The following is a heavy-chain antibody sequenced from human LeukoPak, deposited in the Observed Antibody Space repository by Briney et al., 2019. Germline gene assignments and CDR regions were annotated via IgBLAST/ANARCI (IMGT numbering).Heavy chain of an antibody. Sequence: GGSLRLSCAASGFIFSNYGISWVRQAPGKGLEGVSAITGNGANTYYAGSVQGRFTISRDNSKNTLYLQMNSVTAEDTSIYFCAKALEQETVIALDSWGQGTLVTVSS. V-gene: IGHV3-23*01. J-gene: IGHJ4*02. CDR1: GFIFSNYG. CDR3: AKALEQETVIALDS. CDR2: ITGNGANT. D-gene: IGHD6-13*01.